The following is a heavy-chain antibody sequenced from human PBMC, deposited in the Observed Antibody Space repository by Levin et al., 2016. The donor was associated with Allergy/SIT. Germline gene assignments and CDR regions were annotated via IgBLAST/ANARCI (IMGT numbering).Heavy chain of an antibody. Sequence: VRQMLGKGLEWMGRIIPILDIANYAQKFQGRVTITADKSTRTAYMEMRSLTSEDTAVYYCARGLVHSGKYPYYYYYGMDVWGQGTTVTVSS. D-gene: IGHD1-26*01. CDR2: IIPILDIA. V-gene: IGHV1-69*04. J-gene: IGHJ6*02. CDR3: ARGLVHSGKYPYYYYYGMDV.